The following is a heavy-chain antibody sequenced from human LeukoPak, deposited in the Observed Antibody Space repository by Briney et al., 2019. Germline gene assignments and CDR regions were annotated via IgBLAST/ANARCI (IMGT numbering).Heavy chain of an antibody. D-gene: IGHD4-17*01. J-gene: IGHJ5*02. Sequence: GGSLRLSCAASGFTFSDYYMSWIRQAPGKGLEWVSYISSSGSTIYYADSVKGRFTISRDNAKNSLYLQMNSLRAEDTAVYYCAREALDGDSPQFDPWGQGTLVTVSS. CDR3: AREALDGDSPQFDP. CDR1: GFTFSDYY. V-gene: IGHV3-11*01. CDR2: ISSSGSTI.